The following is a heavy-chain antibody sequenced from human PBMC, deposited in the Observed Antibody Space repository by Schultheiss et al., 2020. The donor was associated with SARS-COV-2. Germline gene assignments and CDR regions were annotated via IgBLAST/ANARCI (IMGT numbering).Heavy chain of an antibody. J-gene: IGHJ4*02. CDR3: ARYILRDSSGYVYYFDL. CDR1: GGSISNFY. Sequence: SETLSLTCTVSGGSISNFYWSWIRQPAGKGLEWLGRLYTSGTTNYNPSLKNRLTMSVDTSKNHFSLKLNSVTAADTAVYYCARYILRDSSGYVYYFDLWGQGTLVTVSS. V-gene: IGHV4-4*07. D-gene: IGHD3-22*01. CDR2: LYTSGTT.